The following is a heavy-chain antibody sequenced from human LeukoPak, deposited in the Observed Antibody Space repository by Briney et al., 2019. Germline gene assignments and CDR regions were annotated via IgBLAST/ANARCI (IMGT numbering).Heavy chain of an antibody. Sequence: GGSLRLSCAASGFTFDDYAMHWVRQAPGKGLEWVSGISWNSGSIGYADSVKGRFTISRDNAKNSLYLQMNSLRAEDTALYYCAKDSMNPSWGQGTLVTGSS. CDR2: ISWNSGSI. CDR1: GFTFDDYA. D-gene: IGHD1-14*01. J-gene: IGHJ5*02. CDR3: AKDSMNPS. V-gene: IGHV3-9*01.